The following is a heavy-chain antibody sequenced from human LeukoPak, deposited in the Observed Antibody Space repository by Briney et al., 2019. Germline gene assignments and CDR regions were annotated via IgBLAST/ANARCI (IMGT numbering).Heavy chain of an antibody. CDR2: ISGSGGST. CDR1: GFTFSSHA. Sequence: GGSLRLSCAASGFTFSSHAMSWVRQVPGKGLEWVSGISGSGGSTYYADSVKGRFTISRDNSTNTLYLQMRSLRAEDTAVYYCAKIVVVPAAIRDDYWGQGTLVTVSS. J-gene: IGHJ4*02. V-gene: IGHV3-23*01. D-gene: IGHD2-2*02. CDR3: AKIVVVPAAIRDDY.